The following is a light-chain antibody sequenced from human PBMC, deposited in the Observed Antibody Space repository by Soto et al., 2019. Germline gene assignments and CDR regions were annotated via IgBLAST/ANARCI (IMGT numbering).Light chain of an antibody. CDR3: QQYNTYSGT. Sequence: DIQMTQSPSTLPASVGETVTMTCRPSETINTWLAWFQQKPGKAPKLLIYQASTLESGVPSRFSGSGAGTEFTLTISSLQPDDFATYYCQQYNTYSGTFGQGTKVDIK. V-gene: IGKV1-5*03. CDR1: ETINTW. CDR2: QAS. J-gene: IGKJ1*01.